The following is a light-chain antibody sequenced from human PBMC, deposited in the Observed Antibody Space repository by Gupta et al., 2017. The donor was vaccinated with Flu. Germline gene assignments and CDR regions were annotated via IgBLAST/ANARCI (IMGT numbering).Light chain of an antibody. CDR2: GAS. CDR1: QGITGY. CDR3: QQLNTYPWT. V-gene: IGKV1-9*01. Sequence: DIQLTQSPSFLSASVRDRVSITCRASQGITGYLAWYQQKPGKAPNLLIYGASTLQSGVPSRFSGSGSGTLFTLTISSLHPEDFAVYYCQQLNTYPWTFGQGTKVEI. J-gene: IGKJ1*01.